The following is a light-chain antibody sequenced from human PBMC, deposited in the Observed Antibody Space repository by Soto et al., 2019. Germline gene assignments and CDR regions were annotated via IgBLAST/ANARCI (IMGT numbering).Light chain of an antibody. J-gene: IGKJ3*01. CDR2: AAS. Sequence: DIQMTQSPSYLAASVGDRVTISCRASQGIANYLAWYQQKPGKVPKLLIYAASTLQSGVSSRFTGSGSGTDFTLTISSLQPEDVATYYCQNYNWPPFTFGPGTKVDLK. CDR3: QNYNWPPFT. V-gene: IGKV1-27*01. CDR1: QGIANY.